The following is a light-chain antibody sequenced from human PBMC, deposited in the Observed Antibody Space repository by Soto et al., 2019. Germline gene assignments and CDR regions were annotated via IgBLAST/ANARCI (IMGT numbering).Light chain of an antibody. CDR3: QQDNNWPRALT. Sequence: EIVMTQSPATLSVSPGERATFSCRASQIVSSNLAWYQQKPGQAPRLLIYGASTRATGIPARFSGSGSGTEFTLTISSLQSEDFAVYYCQQDNNWPRALTFGGGTKVDIK. CDR2: GAS. V-gene: IGKV3-15*01. J-gene: IGKJ4*01. CDR1: QIVSSN.